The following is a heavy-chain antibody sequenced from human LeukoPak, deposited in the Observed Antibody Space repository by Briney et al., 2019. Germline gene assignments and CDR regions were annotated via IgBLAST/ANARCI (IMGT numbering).Heavy chain of an antibody. V-gene: IGHV4-39*01. CDR3: ARQRCREYYFDY. Sequence: PSETLSLTCTVSGGSISSSSYYWGWIRQPPGKGLEWIGSIYYSGSTYYNPPLKSRVTISVDTSKNQFSLKLSSVTAADTAVYYCARQRCREYYFDYWGQGTLVTVSS. J-gene: IGHJ4*02. CDR2: IYYSGST. D-gene: IGHD3-10*01. CDR1: GGSISSSSYY.